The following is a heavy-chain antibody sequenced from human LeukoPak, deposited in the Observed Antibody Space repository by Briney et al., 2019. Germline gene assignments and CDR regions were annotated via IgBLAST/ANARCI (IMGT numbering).Heavy chain of an antibody. D-gene: IGHD3-10*01. CDR2: ISSGTSYI. CDR1: GFTFNTYT. CDR3: ARGGVNTMVRGVICYYYMDV. J-gene: IGHJ6*03. Sequence: GGSLRLSCAASGFTFNTYTMNWVRQAPGKGLEWVSSISSGTSYIYYADSVKGRFTISRDNAKNSLYLQMNSLRAEDTAVYYCARGGVNTMVRGVICYYYMDVWGKGTTVTISS. V-gene: IGHV3-21*04.